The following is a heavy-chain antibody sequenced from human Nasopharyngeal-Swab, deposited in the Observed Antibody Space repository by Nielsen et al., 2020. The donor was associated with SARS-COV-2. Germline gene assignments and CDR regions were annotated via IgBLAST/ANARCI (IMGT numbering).Heavy chain of an antibody. V-gene: IGHV3-21*01. CDR1: GFTFSSYS. D-gene: IGHD3-22*01. Sequence: GESLKISCAASGFTFSSYSMNWVRQAPGKGLEWVSSISSSSSSIYYADSVKGRFTISSDNAKNSLYLQLNSLRAEDTAVYYCARVKYDSSGYYYSGSDYWGQGTLVTVSS. J-gene: IGHJ4*02. CDR2: ISSSSSSI. CDR3: ARVKYDSSGYYYSGSDY.